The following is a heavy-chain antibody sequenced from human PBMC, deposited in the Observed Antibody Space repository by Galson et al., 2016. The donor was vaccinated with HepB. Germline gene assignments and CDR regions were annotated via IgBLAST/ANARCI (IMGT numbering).Heavy chain of an antibody. CDR3: ARYRAATASSDY. CDR1: GYTFTGYG. J-gene: IGHJ4*02. D-gene: IGHD6-25*01. V-gene: IGHV1-18*01. Sequence: SVKVSCKASGYTFTGYGISWVRQAPGQGLEWMGWISAVNGNTRYAQRFQDRVTMTIDTSTSTAFMELRSLRSDATDVYYCARYRAATASSDYWGQGTLVTVSS. CDR2: ISAVNGNT.